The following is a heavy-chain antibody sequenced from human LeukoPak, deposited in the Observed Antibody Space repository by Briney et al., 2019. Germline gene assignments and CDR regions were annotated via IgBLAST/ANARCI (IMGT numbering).Heavy chain of an antibody. V-gene: IGHV4-31*03. CDR1: GGSISSGGYY. Sequence: SETLSLTCTVSGGSISSGGYYWSWIRPHPGKGLEWIGYIYYSGSTYYNPSLKSRVTISVDTSKNQFSLKLSSVTAADTAVYYCARANVYYYYGMDVWGQGTTVTVSS. CDR2: IYYSGST. J-gene: IGHJ6*02. CDR3: ARANVYYYYGMDV.